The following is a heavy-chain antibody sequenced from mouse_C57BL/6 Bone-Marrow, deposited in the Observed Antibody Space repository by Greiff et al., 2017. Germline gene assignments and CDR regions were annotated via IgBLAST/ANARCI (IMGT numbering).Heavy chain of an antibody. Sequence: QVQLQQPGAELVMPGASVKLSCKASGYTFTSYWMHWVKQRPGQGLEWIGEIDPSDSYTNYNQKFKGKSTLTVDKSSRTAYMQLSSLTSEDSAVYYCARDYGTAYYAMDYWGQGTSVTVSS. D-gene: IGHD2-4*01. J-gene: IGHJ4*01. V-gene: IGHV1-69*01. CDR2: IDPSDSYT. CDR3: ARDYGTAYYAMDY. CDR1: GYTFTSYW.